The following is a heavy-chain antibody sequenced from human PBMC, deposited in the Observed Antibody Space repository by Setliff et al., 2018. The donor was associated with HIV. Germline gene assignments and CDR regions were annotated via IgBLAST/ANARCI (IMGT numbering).Heavy chain of an antibody. D-gene: IGHD3-16*01. CDR1: GGSISSGSYY. CDR3: AKTVVGDSYALPNDAFDI. CDR2: IYTNGYT. J-gene: IGHJ3*02. Sequence: SETLSLTCSVSGGSISSGSYYWTWIRQPAGKGPEWIGHIYTNGYTNYNPSLKSRVTISVDTSKNQFSLRLTSVTAADTAVYYCAKTVVGDSYALPNDAFDIWGQGTMVTVSS. V-gene: IGHV4-61*09.